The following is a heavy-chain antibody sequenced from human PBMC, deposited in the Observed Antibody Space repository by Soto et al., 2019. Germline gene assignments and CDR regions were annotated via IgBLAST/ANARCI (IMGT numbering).Heavy chain of an antibody. CDR2: ISSSSSYI. V-gene: IGHV3-21*01. Sequence: EVQLVESGGGLVKPGGSLRLSCAASGFTFSSYSMNWVRQASGKGLEWVSSISSSSSYIYYADSVKGRFTISRDNAKNSLYLQMNSLRAEDTAVYYCARDLPADGMDVWGQGTTVTVSS. J-gene: IGHJ6*02. CDR3: ARDLPADGMDV. CDR1: GFTFSSYS.